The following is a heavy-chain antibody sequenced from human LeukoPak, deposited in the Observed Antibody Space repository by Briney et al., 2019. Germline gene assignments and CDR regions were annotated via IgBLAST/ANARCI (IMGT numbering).Heavy chain of an antibody. D-gene: IGHD1/OR15-1a*01. CDR1: VASINRQY. CDR3: LSGREQVAYIQY. J-gene: IGHJ1*01. CDR2: IYNRGST. Sequence: PSDTLSLTCTVCVASINRQYWPGIRQPPGQGQESIGYIYNRGSTNHHPSLNSRVTMYVDTSKNQFSLKAAPVTPADPALYYCLSGREQVAYIQYWGQGDLATVSS. V-gene: IGHV4-59*07.